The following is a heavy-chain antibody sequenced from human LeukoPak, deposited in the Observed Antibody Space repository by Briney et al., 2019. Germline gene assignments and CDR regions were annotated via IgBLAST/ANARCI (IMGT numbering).Heavy chain of an antibody. D-gene: IGHD6-13*01. V-gene: IGHV3-7*01. CDR3: ARDSSSWYYYYYGMDV. Sequence: GGSLRLSCAASGFTFSSYWMSWVRQAPGKGLEWVANIKQDGSEKYYVGSVKGRFTISRDNAKNSLYLQMNSLRAEDTAVYYCARDSSSWYYYYYGMDVWGQGTTVTVSS. J-gene: IGHJ6*02. CDR2: IKQDGSEK. CDR1: GFTFSSYW.